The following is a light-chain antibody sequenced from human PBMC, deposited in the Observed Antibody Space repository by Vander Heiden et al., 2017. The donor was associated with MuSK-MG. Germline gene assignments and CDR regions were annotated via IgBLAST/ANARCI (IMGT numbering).Light chain of an antibody. CDR1: EDVNNY. J-gene: IGKJ4*01. Sequence: DSLLAQSPATLSLSPGERATLSCRASEDVNNYLAWYQQKPGQAPRLLIYDASNRATGIPARFSGSGSGTDFTLTISSLEPEDFAVYFCQCRSDRHLAFGGGTKVEIK. CDR2: DAS. V-gene: IGKV3-11*01. CDR3: QCRSDRHLA.